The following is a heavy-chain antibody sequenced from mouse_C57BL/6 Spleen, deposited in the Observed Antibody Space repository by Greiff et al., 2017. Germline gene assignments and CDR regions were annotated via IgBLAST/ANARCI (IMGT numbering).Heavy chain of an antibody. V-gene: IGHV1-53*01. CDR1: GYTFTSYW. D-gene: IGHD2-2*01. J-gene: IGHJ4*01. Sequence: QVQLQQSGTELVKPGASVKLSCKASGYTFTSYWMHWVKQRPGQGLEWIGNINPSNGGTNYNEKLKSKATLTVDKSSSTAYMQLSSLTSEDSAVYYCAREVYGYEGAMDYWGQGTSVTVSS. CDR2: INPSNGGT. CDR3: AREVYGYEGAMDY.